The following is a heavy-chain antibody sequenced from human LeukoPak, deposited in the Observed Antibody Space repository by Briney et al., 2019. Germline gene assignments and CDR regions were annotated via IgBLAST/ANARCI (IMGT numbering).Heavy chain of an antibody. V-gene: IGHV4-34*01. J-gene: IGHJ4*02. D-gene: IGHD6-19*01. Sequence: SETLSLTCAVYGGSFSGYYWSWIRQPPGKGLEWIGEINHSGSTNYNPSLKSRVTISVDTSKNQFSLKLSSVTAADTAVYYCAGTTSGWYGGGDYWGQGTLVTVSS. CDR1: GGSFSGYY. CDR3: AGTTSGWYGGGDY. CDR2: INHSGST.